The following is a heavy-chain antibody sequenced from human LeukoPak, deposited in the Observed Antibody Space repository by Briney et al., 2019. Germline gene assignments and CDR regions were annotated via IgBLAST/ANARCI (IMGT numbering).Heavy chain of an antibody. CDR3: ARDRRTIFGVVKYYYGMDV. J-gene: IGHJ6*02. V-gene: IGHV3-66*01. Sequence: GGSLRLSCAASGFTVSSNYVSWVRQAPGRGLEWVSVIYSGGSTYYADSVKGRFTISRDNSKNTLYLQMNSLRAEDTAVYYCARDRRTIFGVVKYYYGMDVWGQGTTVTVSS. CDR1: GFTVSSNY. CDR2: IYSGGST. D-gene: IGHD3-3*01.